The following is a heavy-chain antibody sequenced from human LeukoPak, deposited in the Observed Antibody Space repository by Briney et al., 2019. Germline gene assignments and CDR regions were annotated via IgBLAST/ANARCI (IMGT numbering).Heavy chain of an antibody. CDR2: INPNSGGA. Sequence: ASVKVSCKASGYTFTINHIHWVRQAPGQGLEWMGRINPNSGGANYAQKFQGRVTMTRDTSINTAYMDLSTLRSDDTAVYYCARVTIQYYDSSGYHWAFDIWGQGTMVTVSS. V-gene: IGHV1-2*06. CDR3: ARVTIQYYDSSGYHWAFDI. CDR1: GYTFTINH. D-gene: IGHD3-22*01. J-gene: IGHJ3*02.